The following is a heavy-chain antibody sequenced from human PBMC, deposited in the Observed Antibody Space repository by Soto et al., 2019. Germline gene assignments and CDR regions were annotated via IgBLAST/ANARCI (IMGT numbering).Heavy chain of an antibody. Sequence: EVQLLESGGDLVQPGGSLRLSCAASGFTFSSYAMNWVRQAPGKGLEWVSAISGSGGNTFYADSVKGRFTISRDNSKKTLFLQMHSLRAEDTAIYYWAMLNSGSTSYHGMEVWGQGTTVTVSS. D-gene: IGHD1-26*01. CDR2: ISGSGGNT. J-gene: IGHJ6*02. V-gene: IGHV3-23*01. CDR1: GFTFSSYA. CDR3: AMLNSGSTSYHGMEV.